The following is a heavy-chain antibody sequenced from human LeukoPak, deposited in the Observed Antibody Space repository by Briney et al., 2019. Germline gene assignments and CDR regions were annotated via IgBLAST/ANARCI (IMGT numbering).Heavy chain of an antibody. V-gene: IGHV3-48*03. CDR3: GRSSSTTWYGSDY. Sequence: GGSLRLSCAASGFTFISYEMNWVRQAPGQGLEWVSYIDGSGSAIYYTDSVRGRFSISRDNAKNSLFLQMNSLRAEDTAVYYCGRSSSTTWYGSDYWGRGTLVTVSS. J-gene: IGHJ4*02. D-gene: IGHD6-13*01. CDR2: IDGSGSAI. CDR1: GFTFISYE.